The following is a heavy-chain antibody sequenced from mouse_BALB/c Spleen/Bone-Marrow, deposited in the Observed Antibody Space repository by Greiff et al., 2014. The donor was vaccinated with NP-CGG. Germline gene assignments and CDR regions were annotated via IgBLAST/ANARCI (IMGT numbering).Heavy chain of an antibody. J-gene: IGHJ4*01. CDR1: GFTFSTYA. V-gene: IGHV5-6-5*01. Sequence: EVNVVESGGGLVKPGGSLKLSCVASGFTFSTYAMSWVRQTPEKRLDWVASISSGGRTYYPDSVKGRFTISRDNARNILYLQMSSLRSEDTAMYYCARRGVITTVVSTDYAMDYWGQGTSVTVSS. D-gene: IGHD1-1*01. CDR2: ISSGGRT. CDR3: ARRGVITTVVSTDYAMDY.